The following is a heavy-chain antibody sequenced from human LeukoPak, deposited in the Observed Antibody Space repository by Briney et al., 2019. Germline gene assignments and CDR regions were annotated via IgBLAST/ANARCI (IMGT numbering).Heavy chain of an antibody. V-gene: IGHV4-59*01. J-gene: IGHJ4*02. D-gene: IGHD3-16*01. CDR3: ARKRLRRPFDY. CDR1: GGSISSYY. CDR2: IYYSGST. Sequence: PSETLSLTCTVSGGSISSYYWSWIRQPPGKGLEWIGYIYYSGSTNYNPSLKSRVTISVDTSKNQFSLRLSSVTAADTAVYYCARKRLRRPFDYWGQGTLVTVSS.